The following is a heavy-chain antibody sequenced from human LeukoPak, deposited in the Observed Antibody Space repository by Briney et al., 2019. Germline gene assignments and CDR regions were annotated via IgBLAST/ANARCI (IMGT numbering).Heavy chain of an antibody. V-gene: IGHV4-34*01. Sequence: SETLSLTCAVYGGSFSGYYWSWIRQPPGKGLEWIGEINHSGSTNYNPSLKSRVTISVDTSKNQFSLKLSSVTAADTAVYYCARELDYYGSGSYGYWGQGTLVTVSS. J-gene: IGHJ4*02. CDR3: ARELDYYGSGSYGY. CDR2: INHSGST. CDR1: GGSFSGYY. D-gene: IGHD3-10*01.